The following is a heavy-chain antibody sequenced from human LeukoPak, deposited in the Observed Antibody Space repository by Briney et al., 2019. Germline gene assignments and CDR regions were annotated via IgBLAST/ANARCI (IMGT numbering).Heavy chain of an antibody. CDR1: GYSMSSGYY. V-gene: IGHV4-38-2*02. J-gene: IGHJ4*02. CDR2: MYHTGST. Sequence: SETLSLTSTVSGYSMSSGYYWGWIRQPPERGLEWIGSMYHTGSTYYNPSLKSRVAISVDTSKNQFYLKLSSVTAADTAVYYCAANSADYNTLGSSYKVWGQGTLVTVSS. CDR3: AANSADYNTLGSSYKV. D-gene: IGHD3-10*01.